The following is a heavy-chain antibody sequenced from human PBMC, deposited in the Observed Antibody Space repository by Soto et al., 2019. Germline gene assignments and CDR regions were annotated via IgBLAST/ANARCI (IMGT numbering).Heavy chain of an antibody. V-gene: IGHV3-11*01. CDR1: GFTFSDYY. J-gene: IGHJ4*02. CDR2: ISSSGSTI. CDR3: ARSEVGSMTIFGVVITYCDY. Sequence: QVQLVESGGGLVQPGGSLRLSCAASGFTFSDYYMSWIHQAPGKGLEWVSYISSSGSTIYYADSVKGRFTISRDNAKNSLYLQMNSLRAEDTSVYYCARSEVGSMTIFGVVITYCDYWGQGTLVTVSS. D-gene: IGHD3-3*01.